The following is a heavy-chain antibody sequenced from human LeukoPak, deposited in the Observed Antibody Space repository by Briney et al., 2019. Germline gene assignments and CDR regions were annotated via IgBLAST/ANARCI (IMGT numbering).Heavy chain of an antibody. CDR2: ISYDGSNK. D-gene: IGHD3-22*01. V-gene: IGHV3-30-3*01. Sequence: GGSLRPPCAASGFTFSSYAMHRVRPAPGKGLEWVAVISYDGSNKYYADSVKGRFTISRDNSKNTLYLQMNSLRAEDTAVYYCARGANYYDSSGYYYVNYFDYWGQGTLVTVSS. J-gene: IGHJ4*02. CDR3: ARGANYYDSSGYYYVNYFDY. CDR1: GFTFSSYA.